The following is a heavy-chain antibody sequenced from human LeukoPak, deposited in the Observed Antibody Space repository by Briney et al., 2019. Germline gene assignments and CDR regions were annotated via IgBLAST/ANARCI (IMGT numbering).Heavy chain of an antibody. D-gene: IGHD1-26*01. CDR1: GYTFTNYG. J-gene: IGHJ4*02. CDR3: ARDLVDGVGAPGAY. CDR2: INTYNGNT. Sequence: ASVKVSCXASGYTFTNYGITWMRQAHGQGLEWMGWINTYNGNTNYAQKLQGRVTITTDTSTSTAYMELRSLRSDDTAVFYCARDLVDGVGAPGAYWGQGALVTVSS. V-gene: IGHV1-18*01.